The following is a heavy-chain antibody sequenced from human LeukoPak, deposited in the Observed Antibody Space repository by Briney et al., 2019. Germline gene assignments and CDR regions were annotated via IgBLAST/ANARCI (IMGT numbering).Heavy chain of an antibody. CDR2: INIDGSQR. D-gene: IGHD2-21*01. J-gene: IGHJ4*02. Sequence: GGSLRLSCAASGFSFSSTWMTWVRQTPGKGLELVSNINIDGSQRYHAYSVEGRFTISRDNVKNTLYLQMDSLRGEDTAVYYCAKDFRIGYSAHFDYWGQGALVTVSS. CDR3: AKDFRIGYSAHFDY. V-gene: IGHV3-7*03. CDR1: GFSFSSTW.